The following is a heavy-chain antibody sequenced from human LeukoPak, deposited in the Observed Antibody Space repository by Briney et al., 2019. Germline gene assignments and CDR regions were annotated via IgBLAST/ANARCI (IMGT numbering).Heavy chain of an antibody. J-gene: IGHJ4*02. Sequence: ASVKVSCKASGYTFTSYAMHWVRQAPGQRLEWMGWINAGNGNTKYSQEFQGRVTITRDTSASTAYMELSSLRSEDMAVYYCARGTTLAALYYYDSSGFDYWGQGTLVTVSP. V-gene: IGHV1-3*03. CDR1: GYTFTSYA. CDR2: INAGNGNT. CDR3: ARGTTLAALYYYDSSGFDY. D-gene: IGHD3-22*01.